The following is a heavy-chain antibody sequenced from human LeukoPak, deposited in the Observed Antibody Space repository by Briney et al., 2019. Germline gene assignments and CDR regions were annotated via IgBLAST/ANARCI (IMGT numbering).Heavy chain of an antibody. Sequence: GGSLRLSCAASGFTVSSNYMSWVRQAPGKGLEWVSVIYSGGSGGSTYYAESVKGRFTISRDKSKNTLYLQMNSLRAEDTAVYYCARSYDSSGYRKGRAFDIWGQGTMVTVSS. V-gene: IGHV3-66*01. CDR2: IYSGGSGGST. J-gene: IGHJ3*02. CDR3: ARSYDSSGYRKGRAFDI. D-gene: IGHD3-22*01. CDR1: GFTVSSNY.